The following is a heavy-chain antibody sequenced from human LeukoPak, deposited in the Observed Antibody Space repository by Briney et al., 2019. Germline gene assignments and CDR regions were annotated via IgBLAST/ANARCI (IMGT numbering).Heavy chain of an antibody. CDR2: TSGSGGST. CDR1: GFTVSSKH. D-gene: IGHD3-3*01. Sequence: GGSLRLSCAASGFTVSSKHMTWVRQAPGKGLEWASATSGSGGSTYYADSVKGRFTISRDNSKNTLYLQMNSLRAEDTAVYYCAKDGYYDFWSGHAPFDYWGQGTPVTVSS. J-gene: IGHJ4*02. V-gene: IGHV3-23*01. CDR3: AKDGYYDFWSGHAPFDY.